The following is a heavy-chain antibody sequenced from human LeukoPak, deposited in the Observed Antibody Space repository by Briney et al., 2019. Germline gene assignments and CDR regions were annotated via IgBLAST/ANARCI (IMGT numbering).Heavy chain of an antibody. D-gene: IGHD2-2*01. Sequence: GASVKVSCKASGYTFTGYYMHWVRQAPGQGLEWMGWINPNSGGTNYAQKFQGRVTMTRDMSTSTVYMELSSLRSEDTAVYYCARNVVPAASYYYYYYMNVWGKGTTVTVSS. CDR1: GYTFTGYY. CDR3: ARNVVPAASYYYYYYMNV. CDR2: INPNSGGT. J-gene: IGHJ6*03. V-gene: IGHV1-2*02.